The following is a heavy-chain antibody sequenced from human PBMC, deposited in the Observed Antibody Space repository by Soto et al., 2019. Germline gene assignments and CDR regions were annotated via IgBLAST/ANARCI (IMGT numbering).Heavy chain of an antibody. D-gene: IGHD2-2*01. CDR2: ISSSSSYI. V-gene: IGHV3-21*01. J-gene: IGHJ6*03. CDR3: ARDKSLHQGDYYYMDV. CDR1: GFTFSSYS. Sequence: PGGSLRLSCAASGFTFSSYSMNWVRQAPGKGLEWVSSISSSSSYIYYADSVKGRFTISRDNAKNSLYLQMNSLRAEDTAVYYCARDKSLHQGDYYYMDVWGKGTTVTVSS.